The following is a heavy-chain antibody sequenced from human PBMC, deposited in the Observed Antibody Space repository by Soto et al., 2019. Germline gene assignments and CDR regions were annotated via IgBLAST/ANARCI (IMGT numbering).Heavy chain of an antibody. D-gene: IGHD6-19*01. CDR2: VKSKTDGGTT. Sequence: GGSLRLSCAASGFTFSNAWINWVRQAPGKGLEWVGRVKSKTDGGTTDYAAPVKGRFTISRDDSKNTLYLQMNSLKTEDTAVYYCTTVDEWLVPGVDYWGQGTLVTVSS. J-gene: IGHJ4*02. V-gene: IGHV3-15*07. CDR1: GFTFSNAW. CDR3: TTVDEWLVPGVDY.